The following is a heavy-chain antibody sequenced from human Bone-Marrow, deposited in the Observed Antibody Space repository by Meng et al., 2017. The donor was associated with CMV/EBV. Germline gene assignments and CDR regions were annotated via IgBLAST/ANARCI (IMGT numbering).Heavy chain of an antibody. CDR3: ARARNKPTHYFDY. Sequence: GESLKISCAASGFTVSSNYMSWVRQAPGKGLEWVSYISSSGSTIYYADSVKGRFTISRDNAKNSLYLQMNSLRAEDTTVYYCARARNKPTHYFDYWGQGTLVTVSS. D-gene: IGHD1-14*01. CDR1: GFTVSSNY. V-gene: IGHV3-11*04. J-gene: IGHJ4*02. CDR2: ISSSGSTI.